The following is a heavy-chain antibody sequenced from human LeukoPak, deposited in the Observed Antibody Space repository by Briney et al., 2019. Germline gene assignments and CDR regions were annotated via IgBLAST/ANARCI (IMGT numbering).Heavy chain of an antibody. Sequence: GGSLRLSCAASGFTFSTYWMTWVRQAPGKGLEWVANIKEDGSEKYYVDSVKGRFTISRDNTKNSLYLQMNSLRAEDTAVYYCARATYGSGSYYYDYWGQGTLVTVSS. V-gene: IGHV3-7*01. J-gene: IGHJ4*02. CDR2: IKEDGSEK. CDR1: GFTFSTYW. D-gene: IGHD3-10*01. CDR3: ARATYGSGSYYYDY.